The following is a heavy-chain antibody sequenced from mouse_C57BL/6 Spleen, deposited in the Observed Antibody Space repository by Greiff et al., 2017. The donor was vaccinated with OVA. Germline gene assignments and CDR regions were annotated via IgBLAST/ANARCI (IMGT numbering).Heavy chain of an antibody. Sequence: VQLVESGAELARPGASVKLSCKASGYTFTSYGISWVKQRTGQGLEWIGEIYPRSGNTYYNEKFKGKATLTADKSSSTAYMELRSLTSEDSAVYFCARDYGSSPWYFDVWGTGTTVTVSS. D-gene: IGHD1-1*01. CDR2: IYPRSGNT. CDR3: ARDYGSSPWYFDV. CDR1: GYTFTSYG. V-gene: IGHV1-81*01. J-gene: IGHJ1*03.